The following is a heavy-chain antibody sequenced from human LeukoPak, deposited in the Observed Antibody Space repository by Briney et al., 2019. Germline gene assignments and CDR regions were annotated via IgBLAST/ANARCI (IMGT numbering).Heavy chain of an antibody. CDR2: INHSGST. CDR1: GESLSGSY. Sequence: PSETLSLTCAVYGESLSGSYGSWLRRSPRKGLEWIGEINHSGSTNQNPSLKSRVTMPVDTSKNQFSLKLSSVTAADTAVYYCARHWRYDFWSGYSLDYWGQGTLVTVSS. CDR3: ARHWRYDFWSGYSLDY. D-gene: IGHD3-3*01. J-gene: IGHJ4*02. V-gene: IGHV4-34*01.